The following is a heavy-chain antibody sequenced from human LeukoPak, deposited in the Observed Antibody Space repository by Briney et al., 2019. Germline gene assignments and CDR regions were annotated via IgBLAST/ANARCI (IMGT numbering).Heavy chain of an antibody. V-gene: IGHV3-66*02. CDR1: GFTVSSNY. CDR2: IYSGGST. CDR3: AKGAEWELLSLDS. J-gene: IGHJ4*02. Sequence: PGGSLRLSCAASGFTVSSNYMSWVRQAPGKGLEWVSVIYSGGSTYYADSVKGRFTISRDSSKNTLYLQMNSLRVEDTAVYYCAKGAEWELLSLDSWGQGTPVTVSS. D-gene: IGHD1-26*01.